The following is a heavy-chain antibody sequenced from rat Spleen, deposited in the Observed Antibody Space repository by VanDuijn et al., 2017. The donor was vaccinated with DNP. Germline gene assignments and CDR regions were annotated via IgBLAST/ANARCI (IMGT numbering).Heavy chain of an antibody. CDR1: GYSITSSNT. J-gene: IGHJ2*01. CDR3: TRRYDGTHYFGDY. CDR2: INNDGTT. V-gene: IGHV3-3*01. Sequence: VYLQESGPGLVKPSQSLSLICSVTGYSITSSNTWNWIRKFPGNKLEWMGYINNDGTTNYNPSLKSRISITRDTSKNQFFLQVNSATSEDTATYYCTRRYDGTHYFGDYWGQGVMVTVSS. D-gene: IGHD1-12*02.